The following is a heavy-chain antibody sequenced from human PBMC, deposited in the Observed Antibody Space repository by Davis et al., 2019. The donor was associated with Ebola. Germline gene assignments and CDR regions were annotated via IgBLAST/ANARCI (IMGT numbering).Heavy chain of an antibody. V-gene: IGHV4-31*03. CDR1: GGSISSGGYY. D-gene: IGHD2-21*02. CDR2: IYYSGST. J-gene: IGHJ4*02. CDR3: ARVVVTAADY. Sequence: LRLSCTVSGGSISSGGYYWSWIRQHPGKGLEWIGYIYYSGSTYYNPSLKSRVTISVDTSKNQFSLKLSSVTAADTAVYYCARVVVTAADYWGQGTLVTVSS.